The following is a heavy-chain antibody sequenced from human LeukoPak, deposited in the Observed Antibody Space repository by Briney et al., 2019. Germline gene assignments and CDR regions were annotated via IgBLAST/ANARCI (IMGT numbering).Heavy chain of an antibody. V-gene: IGHV3-7*01. D-gene: IGHD5-24*01. CDR1: GSTVSRTW. CDR3: AKRTDAYNYWDL. J-gene: IGHJ4*01. Sequence: PGGSLRLSWAASGSTVSRTWMSWARQAPGRGRGWVANIKQEGSEKYYVDSVKGRFTISRDNTKNSLYRQLNSLRAEDTAVYYRAKRTDAYNYWDLWGQGTLVTVSS. CDR2: IKQEGSEK.